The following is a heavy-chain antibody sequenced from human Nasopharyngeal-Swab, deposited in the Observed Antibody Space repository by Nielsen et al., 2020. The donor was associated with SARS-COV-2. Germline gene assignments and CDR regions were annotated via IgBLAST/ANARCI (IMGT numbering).Heavy chain of an antibody. Sequence: SVKVSCKASGYTFTSYAMHWVRQAPGQRLEWMGWINAGNGNTKYSQKFQGRVTITRDTSASTAYMELSSLRSEDTAVYYCARSGSMVRGVPPDYWGQGTLVTVSS. J-gene: IGHJ4*02. V-gene: IGHV1-3*01. CDR2: INAGNGNT. CDR3: ARSGSMVRGVPPDY. CDR1: GYTFTSYA. D-gene: IGHD3-10*01.